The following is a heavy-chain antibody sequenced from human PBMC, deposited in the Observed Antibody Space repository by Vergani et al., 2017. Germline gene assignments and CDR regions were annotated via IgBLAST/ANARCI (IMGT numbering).Heavy chain of an antibody. D-gene: IGHD1-26*01. CDR2: ISSSSSTI. J-gene: IGHJ4*02. CDR3: ARDNKGVGATLFDY. Sequence: VQLVESGGGVVQPGRSLRLSCAASGFTFSSYSMKWVRQAPGKGLEWVSYISSSSSTIYYADSVKGRFTISRDNAKNSLYLQMNSLRAEDTAVYYCARDNKGVGATLFDYWGQGTLVTVSS. V-gene: IGHV3-48*04. CDR1: GFTFSSYS.